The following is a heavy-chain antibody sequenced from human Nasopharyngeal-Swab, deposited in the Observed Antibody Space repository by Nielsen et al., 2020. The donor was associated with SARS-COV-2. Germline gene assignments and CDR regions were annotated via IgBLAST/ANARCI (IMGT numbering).Heavy chain of an antibody. D-gene: IGHD3-10*01. CDR2: IIPIFGTA. V-gene: IGHV1-69*13. J-gene: IGHJ4*02. Sequence: SVKVSCKASGGTFSSYAISWVRQAPGQGLEWMGGIIPIFGTANYAQKFQGRVTITADESTSTAYMELSSLRSEDTAVYYCARKVRYAKSVDYFDYWGQGTLVTVSS. CDR1: GGTFSSYA. CDR3: ARKVRYAKSVDYFDY.